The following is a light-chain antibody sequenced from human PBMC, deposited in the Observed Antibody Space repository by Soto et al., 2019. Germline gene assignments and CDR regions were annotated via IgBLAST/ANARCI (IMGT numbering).Light chain of an antibody. CDR1: QSVSSGY. Sequence: EIVLTQSPATLSLSPGERATLSCRASQSVSSGYLAWYQQKPGQAPRLLIYESSNRATGIPARFSGSGSGTDFILTISSLEPEDFAVYYCQQRSNWPQTFGQGTKV. CDR3: QQRSNWPQT. CDR2: ESS. J-gene: IGKJ1*01. V-gene: IGKV3-11*01.